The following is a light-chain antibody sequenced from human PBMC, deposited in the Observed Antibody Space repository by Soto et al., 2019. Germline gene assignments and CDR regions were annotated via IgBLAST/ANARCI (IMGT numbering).Light chain of an antibody. Sequence: EIQMTQSPSPLSASVGDRVTITCRASQSISNYLNWYQQKPGKAPKLLMYAASSLQTGVPSRFSGSGSGTAVSLPIISLQPEDFSTDYFQQSYSTPLTFGQGTKVEIK. V-gene: IGKV1-39*01. CDR3: QQSYSTPLT. CDR1: QSISNY. J-gene: IGKJ1*01. CDR2: AAS.